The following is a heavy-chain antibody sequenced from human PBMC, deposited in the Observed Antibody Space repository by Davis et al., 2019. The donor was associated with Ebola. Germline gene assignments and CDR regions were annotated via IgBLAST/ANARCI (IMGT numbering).Heavy chain of an antibody. J-gene: IGHJ4*02. CDR3: ARDESKRVYGDIDY. CDR1: GFSFSTTW. D-gene: IGHD4-17*01. CDR2: IHSDGTNT. V-gene: IGHV3-74*01. Sequence: HTGGSLRLSCAASGFSFSTTWMHWVRQAPGKGLVWVSRIHSDGTNTIYTDSVKGRFTISRDDSRDTLYLQMNDIRPEDTALYYCARDESKRVYGDIDYWGRGTLVTVSS.